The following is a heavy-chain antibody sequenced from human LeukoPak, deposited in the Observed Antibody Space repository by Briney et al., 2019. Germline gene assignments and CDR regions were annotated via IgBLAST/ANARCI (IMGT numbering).Heavy chain of an antibody. CDR3: ASIVVVTGSRNWFDP. D-gene: IGHD2-21*02. CDR1: GGSFSGYY. J-gene: IGHJ5*02. V-gene: IGHV4-34*01. CDR2: INHSGST. Sequence: SETLSLTCAVYGGSFSGYYWSWIRQPPGKGLEWIGEINHSGSTNYNPYLKSRVTISVDTPKNQFSLKLSSVTAADTAVYYCASIVVVTGSRNWFDPWGQGTLVTVSS.